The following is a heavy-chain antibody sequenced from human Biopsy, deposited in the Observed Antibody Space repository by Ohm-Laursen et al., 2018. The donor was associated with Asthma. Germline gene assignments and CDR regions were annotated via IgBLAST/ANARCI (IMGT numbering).Heavy chain of an antibody. CDR3: ARVRGDGSGSSIDNYFGMDV. V-gene: IGHV4-31*01. Sequence: SQTLSLTCTVSGDSISSPVYNCNCVRQPLGMCLEWIGYIAYSGATFYHPSIMIQLIISLDKSKNQLSLKLRSATAADTDVYYCARVRGDGSGSSIDNYFGMDVWGQGTTVTVSS. CDR1: GDSISSPVYN. CDR2: IAYSGAT. J-gene: IGHJ6*02. D-gene: IGHD3-10*01.